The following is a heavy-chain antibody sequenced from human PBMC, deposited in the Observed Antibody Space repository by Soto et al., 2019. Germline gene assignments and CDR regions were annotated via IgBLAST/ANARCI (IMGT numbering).Heavy chain of an antibody. J-gene: IGHJ6*02. V-gene: IGHV2-70*13. CDR2: IERDDDDK. D-gene: IGHD1-20*01. CDR3: ARSIRGPRRFNGMDV. Sequence: PTLVNPTETLTLTCTFSGFSLTSPGMCVSWIRQPPGKALEWLALIERDDDDKCYSTSLKTRLTISKDTRKNQVVLTMANMDPADTGTYYCARSIRGPRRFNGMDVWGQGTTVTVSS. CDR1: GFSLTSPGMC.